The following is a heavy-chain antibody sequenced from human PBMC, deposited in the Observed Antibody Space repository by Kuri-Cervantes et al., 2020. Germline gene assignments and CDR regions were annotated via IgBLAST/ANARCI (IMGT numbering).Heavy chain of an antibody. J-gene: IGHJ4*02. CDR3: ERRGFYDSSGRFDY. CDR2: ISYDGSNK. CDR1: GFTFSSYA. D-gene: IGHD3-22*01. Sequence: GESLKISCAASGFTFSSYAMHWVRQAPGKGLEWVAVISYDGSNKYYADSVKGRFTISGDNSKTTLYMQMNSLRAEDTAVYYCERRGFYDSSGRFDYWGQGTLVTVSS. V-gene: IGHV3-30-3*01.